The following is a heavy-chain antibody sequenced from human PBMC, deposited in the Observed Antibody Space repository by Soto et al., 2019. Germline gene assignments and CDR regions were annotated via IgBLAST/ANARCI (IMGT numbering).Heavy chain of an antibody. V-gene: IGHV3-11*01. CDR1: GFTFSDYY. CDR2: ISSSGSTI. CDR3: ARGPYDYVWGSDPPHFDY. J-gene: IGHJ4*02. Sequence: QVELVESGGGLVKPGGSLRLSCAASGFTFSDYYMSWIRQTPGKGLEWVSYISSSGSTIYYADSVKGRFTISRDNAKNSLYLQMNSLRAEDTAVYYCARGPYDYVWGSDPPHFDYWGQGTLVTVSP. D-gene: IGHD3-16*02.